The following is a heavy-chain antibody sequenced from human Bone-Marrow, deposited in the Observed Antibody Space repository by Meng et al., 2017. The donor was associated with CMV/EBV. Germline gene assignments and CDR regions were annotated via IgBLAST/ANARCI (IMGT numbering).Heavy chain of an antibody. CDR3: ARDCSSASCYFFP. CDR2: INPNSGGT. J-gene: IGHJ3*01. Sequence: ASVKVSCKASGYTFTGYYMHWVRQAPGQGLEWMGWINPNSGGTNYAQKFQGRVTMTRNTSISTAYMELSSLRSDDTAVYYCARDCSSASCYFFPWGQGTMVTVSS. CDR1: GYTFTGYY. D-gene: IGHD2-2*01. V-gene: IGHV1-2*02.